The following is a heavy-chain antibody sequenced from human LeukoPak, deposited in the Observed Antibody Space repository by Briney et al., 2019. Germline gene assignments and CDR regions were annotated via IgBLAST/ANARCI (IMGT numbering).Heavy chain of an antibody. CDR3: AKDRYYGSGAYYFDY. CDR1: EFTFSSYG. J-gene: IGHJ4*02. D-gene: IGHD3-10*01. V-gene: IGHV3-30*02. Sequence: ETGGSLRLSCAASEFTFSSYGLHWVRQAPGRGLEWMAFIRNDGSDKYYADSVKGRFTVSRDNSKNTLYLQMNSLRAEDTAVYYCAKDRYYGSGAYYFDYWGQGTLVTVSS. CDR2: IRNDGSDK.